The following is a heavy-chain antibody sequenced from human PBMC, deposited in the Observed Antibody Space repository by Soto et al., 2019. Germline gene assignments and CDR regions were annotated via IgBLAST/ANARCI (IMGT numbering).Heavy chain of an antibody. CDR1: GGSISSYY. CDR2: IYYSGST. D-gene: IGHD2-2*01. CDR3: ARHVVPAANYFDY. J-gene: IGHJ4*02. Sequence: SETLSLTCTVSGGSISSYYWSWIRQPPGKGLEWIGYIYYSGSTNYNPSLKSRVTISLDTSKNHFSLKLSSVTAADTAVYYCARHVVPAANYFDYWGQGTLVTVSS. V-gene: IGHV4-59*08.